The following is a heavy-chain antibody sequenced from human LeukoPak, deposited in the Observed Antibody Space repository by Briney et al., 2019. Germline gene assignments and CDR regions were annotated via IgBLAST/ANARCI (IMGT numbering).Heavy chain of an antibody. Sequence: GGSLRLSCAASGFTFSKYAMNWVRQAPGKGLEWVSGIGGSGGTYYADSVKGRFTISRDKSKNTLSLQMNSLRAEDTALYYCAREDKGPIGYFDYWGQGTLVTVSS. CDR2: IGGSGGT. CDR3: AREDKGPIGYFDY. J-gene: IGHJ4*02. V-gene: IGHV3-23*01. CDR1: GFTFSKYA. D-gene: IGHD2-15*01.